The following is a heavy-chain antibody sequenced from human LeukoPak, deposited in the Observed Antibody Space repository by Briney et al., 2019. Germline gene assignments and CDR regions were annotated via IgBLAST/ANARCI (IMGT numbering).Heavy chain of an antibody. D-gene: IGHD1-1*01. CDR2: ISWNSGSI. CDR1: GFTFDDYA. CDR3: VRDRTYYFDY. V-gene: IGHV3-9*01. Sequence: GGSLRLSCAASGFTFDDYAMHWVRQAPGKGLEWVSGISWNSGSIGYADSVKGRFTISRDNAKNSLYLQMNSLRAEDTAVYYCVRDRTYYFDYWGQGTLVTVSS. J-gene: IGHJ4*02.